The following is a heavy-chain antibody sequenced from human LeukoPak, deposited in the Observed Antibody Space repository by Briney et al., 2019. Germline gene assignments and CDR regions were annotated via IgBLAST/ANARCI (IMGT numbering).Heavy chain of an antibody. CDR2: ISGSGGST. CDR3: AKPCRSGLSPFDAFDI. D-gene: IGHD6-19*01. J-gene: IGHJ3*02. CDR1: GFTFSSFA. Sequence: GSLKLSCAAPGFTFSSFAMSWVPPAPGKGLEWGSAISGSGGSTYYADSVKGRFTISRNNSKNTLYLQMNSLRAEDTAVYYCAKPCRSGLSPFDAFDIWGQGTMVTVSS. V-gene: IGHV3-23*01.